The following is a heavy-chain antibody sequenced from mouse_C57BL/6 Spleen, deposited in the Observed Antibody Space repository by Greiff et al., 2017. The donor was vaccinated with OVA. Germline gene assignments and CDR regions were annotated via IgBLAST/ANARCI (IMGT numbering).Heavy chain of an antibody. Sequence: EVHLVESGGGLVKPGGSLKLSCAASGFTFSDYGMHWVRQAPEKGLEWVAYISSGSSTIYYADTVKGRFTISRDNAKNTLFLQMTSLRSEDTDMYYWEWRGTSVGGLNFDYWGQGTTLTVSS. J-gene: IGHJ2*01. D-gene: IGHD1-1*01. CDR3: EWRGTSVGGLNFDY. CDR2: ISSGSSTI. CDR1: GFTFSDYG. V-gene: IGHV5-17*01.